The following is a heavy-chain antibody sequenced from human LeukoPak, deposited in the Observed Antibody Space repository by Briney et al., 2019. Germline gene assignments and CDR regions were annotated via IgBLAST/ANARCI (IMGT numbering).Heavy chain of an antibody. J-gene: IGHJ4*02. CDR2: SGSGGDT. D-gene: IGHD1-1*01. Sequence: GGSLRLSCLVPGFTVSSNYMNWVRQAPGKGLEWVSVSGSGGDTYYVDSVKGRFTISRDNSKNTLYLQMNSLRAEDTAVYYCAKARGGTYRTYYFDYWGQGTLVTVSS. CDR1: GFTVSSNY. CDR3: AKARGGTYRTYYFDY. V-gene: IGHV3-53*01.